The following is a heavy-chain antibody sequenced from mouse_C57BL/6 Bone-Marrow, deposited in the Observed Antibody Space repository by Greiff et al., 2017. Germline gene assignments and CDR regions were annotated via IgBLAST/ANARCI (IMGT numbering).Heavy chain of an antibody. CDR1: GFTFSDAW. V-gene: IGHV6-6*01. D-gene: IGHD1-1*01. CDR2: IRNKANNPAT. Sequence: EVKLVESGGGLVQPGGSMKLSCAASGFTFSDAWMDWVRQSPEKGLEWVAEIRNKANNPATYYAESVKGRFTISSDDSKSSVYLQMNRLRAADTGIYYGTPQFYGSSYSFAYWGQGTLVTVSA. J-gene: IGHJ3*01. CDR3: TPQFYGSSYSFAY.